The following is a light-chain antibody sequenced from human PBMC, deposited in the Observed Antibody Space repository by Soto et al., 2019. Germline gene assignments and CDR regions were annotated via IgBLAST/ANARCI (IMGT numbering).Light chain of an antibody. CDR2: DTS. J-gene: IGKJ1*01. CDR1: QSVGSY. Sequence: ETVVTQSPATLSLSPGERATLSCRASQSVGSYLAWFQQTPGQAPRLLIYDTSNRATGIPARFSGSGSGTDFTLTISSLETEDFAVYYCQQRSNWPPTFGQGTKVDIK. V-gene: IGKV3-11*01. CDR3: QQRSNWPPT.